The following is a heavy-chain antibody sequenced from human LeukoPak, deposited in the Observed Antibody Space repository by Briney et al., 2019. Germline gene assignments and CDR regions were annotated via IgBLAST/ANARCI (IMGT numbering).Heavy chain of an antibody. Sequence: SETLSLTCTVSGGSISSYYWSWIRQPAGKGLEWIGRIYTSGSTNYNPSLKSRVTISVDTSKNQFSLKLSSVTAADTAVYYCAREGSTSPLDYYYMDVWGKGTTVTVSS. CDR3: AREGSTSPLDYYYMDV. V-gene: IGHV4-4*07. J-gene: IGHJ6*03. CDR2: IYTSGST. CDR1: GGSISSYY. D-gene: IGHD2-2*01.